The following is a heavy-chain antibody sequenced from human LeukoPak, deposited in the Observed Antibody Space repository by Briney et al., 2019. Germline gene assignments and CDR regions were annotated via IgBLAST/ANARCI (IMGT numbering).Heavy chain of an antibody. Sequence: GASVKVSCKASGYTFTSYGISWVRQAPGQGLEWMGWISAYNGNTNYAQKLQGRVTMTTDTSTSTAYMELRSLRSEDTAVYYCASTPLIYCGGDCYYFDYWGQGTLVTVSS. CDR2: ISAYNGNT. D-gene: IGHD2-21*02. V-gene: IGHV1-18*01. CDR1: GYTFTSYG. CDR3: ASTPLIYCGGDCYYFDY. J-gene: IGHJ4*02.